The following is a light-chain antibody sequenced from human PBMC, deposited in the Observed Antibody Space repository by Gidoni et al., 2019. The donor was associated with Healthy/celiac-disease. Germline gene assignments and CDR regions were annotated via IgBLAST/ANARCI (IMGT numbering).Light chain of an antibody. Sequence: EIVFTQSPATLSLSPGERATLSCRASQSVSSYLAWYQQKPGQAPRLLIYDASNRATGIPARFSGSGSGADFTLTISSLEHEDVAVYYCQQRSKWPQTFGQGTRLEIK. CDR3: QQRSKWPQT. J-gene: IGKJ5*01. CDR2: DAS. CDR1: QSVSSY. V-gene: IGKV3-11*01.